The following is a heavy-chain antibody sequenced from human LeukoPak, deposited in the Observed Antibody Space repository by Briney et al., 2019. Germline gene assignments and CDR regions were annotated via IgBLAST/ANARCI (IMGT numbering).Heavy chain of an antibody. V-gene: IGHV4-31*03. CDR1: GGSISSGGYY. D-gene: IGHD3-3*01. CDR3: ARDKLRTYDFWSGYSNWFDP. J-gene: IGHJ5*02. CDR2: IYYSGST. Sequence: SETLSLTCTVSGGSISSGGYYWSWIRQHPGKGLEWIGYIYYSGSTYYNPSLKSRVTISVDTSKNQFSLKLSSVTAADTAVYYCARDKLRTYDFWSGYSNWFDPRGQGTLVTVSS.